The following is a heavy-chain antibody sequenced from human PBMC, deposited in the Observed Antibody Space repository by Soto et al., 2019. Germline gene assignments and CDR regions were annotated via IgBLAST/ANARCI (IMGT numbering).Heavy chain of an antibody. V-gene: IGHV3-30-3*01. J-gene: IGHJ4*02. CDR2: ISYDGSNK. Sequence: QVQLVESGGGVVQPGRSLRLSCAASGFTFSSYAMHWVRQAPGKGLEWVAVISYDGSNKYYADSVKGRFTISRDNSKNTLYLQMNSLRAEDTAVYYCARDRAEGYYDSSGPIDYWGQGTLVTVSS. CDR3: ARDRAEGYYDSSGPIDY. D-gene: IGHD3-22*01. CDR1: GFTFSSYA.